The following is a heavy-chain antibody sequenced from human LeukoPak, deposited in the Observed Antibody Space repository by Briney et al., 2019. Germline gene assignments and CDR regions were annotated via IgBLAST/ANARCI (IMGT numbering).Heavy chain of an antibody. CDR3: AKERQGGNSYGDEAFYFDY. D-gene: IGHD4-23*01. CDR1: GFTFSNYG. Sequence: PGGSLRLSCAASGFTFSNYGIHWVRQAPGKGLEWVAVISYDGIHKFYTESVKGRFTISRDNSKNTLYLQMHSLRAEDTAIYYCAKERQGGNSYGDEAFYFDYWGQGTLVTVSS. CDR2: ISYDGIHK. V-gene: IGHV3-30*18. J-gene: IGHJ4*02.